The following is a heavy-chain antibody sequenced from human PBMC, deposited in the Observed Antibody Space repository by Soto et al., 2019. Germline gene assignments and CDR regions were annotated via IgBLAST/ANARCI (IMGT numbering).Heavy chain of an antibody. V-gene: IGHV3-33*01. J-gene: IGHJ4*02. Sequence: GGSLRLSCAASGFTFSSYGLHWVRPAPGKGLEWVAVIWYDGSNKYYADSVKGRFTISRDNSKNTLYLQMNSLRAEDTAVYYCASIGYCSGGSCYSDYWGQGTLVTVSS. CDR2: IWYDGSNK. CDR3: ASIGYCSGGSCYSDY. D-gene: IGHD2-15*01. CDR1: GFTFSSYG.